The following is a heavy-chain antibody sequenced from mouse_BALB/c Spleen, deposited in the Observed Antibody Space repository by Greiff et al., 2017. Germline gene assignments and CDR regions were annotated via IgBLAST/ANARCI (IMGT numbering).Heavy chain of an antibody. V-gene: IGHV14-3*02. Sequence: VQLKQSGAELVKPGASVKLSCTASGFNIKDTYMHWVKQRPEQGLEWIGRIDPANGNTKYDPKFQGKATITADTSSNTAYLQLSSLTSEDTAVYYCARYDYGPPNYWGQGTTLTVSS. CDR1: GFNIKDTY. J-gene: IGHJ2*01. CDR3: ARYDYGPPNY. D-gene: IGHD1-1*02. CDR2: IDPANGNT.